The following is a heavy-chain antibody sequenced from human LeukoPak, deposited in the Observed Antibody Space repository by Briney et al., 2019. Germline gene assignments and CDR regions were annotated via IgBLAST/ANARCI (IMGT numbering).Heavy chain of an antibody. CDR3: VRNGYYSSGYHFSTDS. D-gene: IGHD3-22*01. CDR1: DGSFTDYN. V-gene: IGHV4-34*01. J-gene: IGHJ4*02. CDR2: IHHSGGT. Sequence: PSETLSLTCAVYDGSFTDYNWSWIRQSPGKGLQCIGEIHHSGGTNYSPSLKSRVTLSVDTSKSQLSLKLSSVTAADTAVYYCVRNGYYSSGYHFSTDSRGRGTLVTVSS.